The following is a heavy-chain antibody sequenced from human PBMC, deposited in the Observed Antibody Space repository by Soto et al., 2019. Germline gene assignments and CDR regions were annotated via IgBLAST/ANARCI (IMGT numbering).Heavy chain of an antibody. D-gene: IGHD5-18*01. Sequence: GGSLRLSCAASGFTFSSYSMNWVRQAPGKGLEWVSSISSSSSYIYYADSVKGRFTISRDNAKNSLYLQMNRLRAEDTAVYYCERATVNYSYGLSYDYWGQGTLVTVSS. CDR3: ERATVNYSYGLSYDY. CDR1: GFTFSSYS. CDR2: ISSSSSYI. J-gene: IGHJ4*02. V-gene: IGHV3-21*01.